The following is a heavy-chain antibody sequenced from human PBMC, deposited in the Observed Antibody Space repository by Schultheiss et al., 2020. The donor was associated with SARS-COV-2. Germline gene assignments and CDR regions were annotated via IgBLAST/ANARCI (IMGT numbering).Heavy chain of an antibody. V-gene: IGHV1-46*01. J-gene: IGHJ6*02. Sequence: ASVKVSCKASGGTFSSYAISWVRQAPGQGLEWMGIINPSGGSTSYAQKFQGRVTMTRDTSTSTVYMELRSLRSEDTAVYYCARHSVAQWASGGIAAADLAYLGMDVWGQGTTVTVSS. CDR2: INPSGGST. D-gene: IGHD6-13*01. CDR3: ARHSVAQWASGGIAAADLAYLGMDV. CDR1: GGTFSSYA.